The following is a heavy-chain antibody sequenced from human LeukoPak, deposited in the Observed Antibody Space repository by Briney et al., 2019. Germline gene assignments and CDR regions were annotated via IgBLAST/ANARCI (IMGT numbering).Heavy chain of an antibody. V-gene: IGHV3-30*03. J-gene: IGHJ4*02. CDR2: ISYDGSNK. Sequence: TXXSYGMHWVRQAPGKGLEWVXXISYDGSNKYYADSVKGGFTISRDNSKNTLYLQMNSLRAEDTAVYYCVRNKVYGDYEYYFDYWGQGTLVTVSS. CDR1: TXXSYG. CDR3: VRNKVYGDYEYYFDY. D-gene: IGHD4-17*01.